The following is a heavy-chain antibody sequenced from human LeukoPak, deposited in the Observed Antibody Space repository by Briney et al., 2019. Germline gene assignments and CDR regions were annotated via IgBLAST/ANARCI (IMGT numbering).Heavy chain of an antibody. CDR2: IYDSGST. J-gene: IGHJ5*02. Sequence: SETLSLTCSVSGDSVSSTYWSWVRQPPGKGLEWIGSIYDSGSTYYNPSLKSRVTISVDTSKNQFSLKLNSVTAADTAVYYCARHYGPWGQGTLVTVSS. CDR1: GDSVSSTY. CDR3: ARHYGP. V-gene: IGHV4-59*05. D-gene: IGHD3-16*01.